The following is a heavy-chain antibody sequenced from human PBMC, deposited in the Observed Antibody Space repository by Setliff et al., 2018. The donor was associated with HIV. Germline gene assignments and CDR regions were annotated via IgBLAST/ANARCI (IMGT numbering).Heavy chain of an antibody. V-gene: IGHV4-4*08. CDR1: GGSISSYY. CDR2: ISATGST. J-gene: IGHJ4*02. CDR3: ARVDCSGGSCYSPAY. Sequence: SETLSLTCTVSGGSISSYYWSWIRQPPGKGLEWIGHISATGSTNYNPSLKSRVTMSLDTSKNQFSLNLNSVTAADTAVYYCARVDCSGGSCYSPAYWGQGTLVTVSS. D-gene: IGHD2-15*01.